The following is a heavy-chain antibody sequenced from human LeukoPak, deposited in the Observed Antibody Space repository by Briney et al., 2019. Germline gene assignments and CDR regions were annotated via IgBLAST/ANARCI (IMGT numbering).Heavy chain of an antibody. D-gene: IGHD3-22*01. V-gene: IGHV3-7*03. J-gene: IGHJ3*02. CDR2: IKQDGSEK. CDR1: GFTFSSYW. Sequence: GGSLRLSCAASGFTFSSYWMSWVRQAPGKGLEWVANIKQDGSEKYYVDSVKGRFTISRDNSKNTLYLQMNSLRAEDTAVYYCAKDIYDSSGYYHVSAFDIWGQGTMVTVSS. CDR3: AKDIYDSSGYYHVSAFDI.